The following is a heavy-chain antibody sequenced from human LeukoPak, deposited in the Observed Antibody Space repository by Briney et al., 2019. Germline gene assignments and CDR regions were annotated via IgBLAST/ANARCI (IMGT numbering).Heavy chain of an antibody. CDR2: ISGSGDNT. CDR1: GFTFSSYA. Sequence: GGSLRLSCAASGFTFSSYAMSWVRQAPGKGLEWVSGISGSGDNTYYADSVKGRFTISRDNSKNTLYLQMNSLRAEDTAVYYCAKVPQQLVPGGAFDIWGQGTMVTVSS. D-gene: IGHD6-13*01. J-gene: IGHJ3*02. V-gene: IGHV3-23*01. CDR3: AKVPQQLVPGGAFDI.